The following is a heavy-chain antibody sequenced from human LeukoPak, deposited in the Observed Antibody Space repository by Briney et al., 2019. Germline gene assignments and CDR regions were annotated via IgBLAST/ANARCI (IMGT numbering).Heavy chain of an antibody. V-gene: IGHV1-18*01. CDR3: ARRTFSGSYQTCDY. D-gene: IGHD1-26*01. CDR1: GYTFTSYG. CDR2: ISAYNGNT. Sequence: ASVKVSCKASGYTFTSYGISWVRQAPGQGLEWMGWISAYNGNTNYAHKLQGRVTMTTDTSTSTAYMELRSLRSDDTAVYYCARRTFSGSYQTCDYWGQGTLVTVSS. J-gene: IGHJ4*02.